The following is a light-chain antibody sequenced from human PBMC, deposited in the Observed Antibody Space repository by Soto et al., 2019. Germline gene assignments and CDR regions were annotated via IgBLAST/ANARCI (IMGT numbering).Light chain of an antibody. CDR2: AAS. Sequence: DIQMTQSPSSLSASVGDRVTITCRASQGISTYLVWYQQKPGTVPKLLIFAASTLQSGVPSRFSGSGSGTDFTPTISSLQPDDVATYYCQNYNGAPWTFGQGTKVEIK. CDR3: QNYNGAPWT. J-gene: IGKJ1*01. V-gene: IGKV1-27*01. CDR1: QGISTY.